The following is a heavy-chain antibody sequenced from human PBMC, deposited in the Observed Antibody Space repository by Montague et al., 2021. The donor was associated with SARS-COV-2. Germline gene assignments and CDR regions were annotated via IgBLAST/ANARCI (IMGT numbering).Heavy chain of an antibody. V-gene: IGHV3-30*04. Sequence: SLRLSCAASGFAFGLYTLHWVRRAPGKGLEWLAVLSHNGTHMYVADSVKGRFTISRDNSKNTVYLQMNGLRVEDSAIYFCTRIGYEVNLGSAYDSWGRGTLVTVAS. D-gene: IGHD6-13*01. CDR1: GFAFGLYT. CDR3: TRIGYEVNLGSAYDS. J-gene: IGHJ4*02. CDR2: LSHNGTHM.